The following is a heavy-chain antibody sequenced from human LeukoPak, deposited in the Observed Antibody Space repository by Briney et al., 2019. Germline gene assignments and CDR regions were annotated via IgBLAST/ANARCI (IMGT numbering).Heavy chain of an antibody. V-gene: IGHV3-30*04. CDR3: AKDWMPTTYYFDY. J-gene: IGHJ4*02. Sequence: GGSLRLSCAASGFNFSHYAMHWVRQAPGKGLDWVVVISYDGSYKYYADSVKGRFTISRDNSKNTLYLQMNSLRTEDTAVYYCAKDWMPTTYYFDYWGQGTLVTVSS. CDR1: GFNFSHYA. D-gene: IGHD5-24*01. CDR2: ISYDGSYK.